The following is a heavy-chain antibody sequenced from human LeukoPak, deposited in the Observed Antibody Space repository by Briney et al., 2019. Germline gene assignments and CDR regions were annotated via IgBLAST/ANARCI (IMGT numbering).Heavy chain of an antibody. D-gene: IGHD4-17*01. CDR1: GDSLTSGSRY. V-gene: IGHV4-61*09. CDR2: FYSSTRT. Sequence: SETLSLTCTVSGDSLTSGSRYWSWIRQPAGKGLEWIGHFYSSTRTTYNPSLESRVTISGDTAKNQFPLKLDSVTAAETAAYFCARCMSELDYGDYAYYYHMDVWGKGTTVTVSS. CDR3: ARCMSELDYGDYAYYYHMDV. J-gene: IGHJ6*04.